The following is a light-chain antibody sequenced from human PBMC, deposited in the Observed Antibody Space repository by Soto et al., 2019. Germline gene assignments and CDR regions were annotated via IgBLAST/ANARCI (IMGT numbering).Light chain of an antibody. Sequence: QSALTQPASVSGSPGQSITISCTGTSSDVGGYNYVSWYQQHPGKAPKLMIYDVSNRPSGVSNRFSDSKSGNTASLTISGLQAEDEADYYCNSYTGTTSLLLFGGGTKLTVL. J-gene: IGLJ2*01. CDR2: DVS. CDR3: NSYTGTTSLLL. CDR1: SSDVGGYNY. V-gene: IGLV2-14*01.